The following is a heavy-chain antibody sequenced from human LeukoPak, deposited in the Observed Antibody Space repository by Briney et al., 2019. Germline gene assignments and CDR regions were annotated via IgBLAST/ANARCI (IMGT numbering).Heavy chain of an antibody. Sequence: GASVKVSCKASGYTFTSYYMYWARQAPGQGLEWMGIINPSGGSTSYAQKFQGRVIMTRDTSTSTVYMELSSLKSEDTAVYYCARDFRDSGSYSASYYFDYWGQGTLVTVSS. D-gene: IGHD1-26*01. V-gene: IGHV1-46*01. CDR1: GYTFTSYY. CDR3: ARDFRDSGSYSASYYFDY. CDR2: INPSGGST. J-gene: IGHJ4*02.